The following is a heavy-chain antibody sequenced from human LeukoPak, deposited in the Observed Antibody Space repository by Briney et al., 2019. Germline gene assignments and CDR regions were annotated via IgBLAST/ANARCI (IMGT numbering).Heavy chain of an antibody. D-gene: IGHD5-18*01. CDR2: TYSGGST. V-gene: IGHV3-53*01. CDR1: GFTVSSNY. Sequence: PGGSLRLSCAASGFTVSSNYMSWVRQAPGKGLEWVSVTYSGGSTYYADSVKGRFTISRDNSKNTLYLQMNSLRAEDTAVYYCATGSLKRGYSYGPHFDYWGQGTLVTVSS. CDR3: ATGSLKRGYSYGPHFDY. J-gene: IGHJ4*02.